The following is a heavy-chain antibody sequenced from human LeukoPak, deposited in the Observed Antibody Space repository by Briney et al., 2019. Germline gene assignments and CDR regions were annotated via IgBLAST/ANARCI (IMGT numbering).Heavy chain of an antibody. V-gene: IGHV1-69*01. Sequence: SVKVSCKASGGTLSSYAISWVRQAPGQGLEWMGGIIPIFGTANYAQRFQGRVTITADESTSTAYMELSSLRSEDTAVYYCALREFSGYYLVIWGQGTLVIVSS. CDR3: ALREFSGYYLVI. D-gene: IGHD3-22*01. CDR2: IIPIFGTA. CDR1: GGTLSSYA. J-gene: IGHJ4*02.